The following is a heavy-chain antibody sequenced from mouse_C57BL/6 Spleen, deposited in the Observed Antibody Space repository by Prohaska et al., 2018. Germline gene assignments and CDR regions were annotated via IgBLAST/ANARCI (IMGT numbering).Heavy chain of an antibody. V-gene: IGHV11-2*01. CDR2: INSDGSAI. J-gene: IGHJ1*03. CDR3: MRYSRYWYFEV. CDR1: GFTFSGFW. D-gene: IGHD1-1*01. Sequence: EVQLLETGGGLVQPGGSRGLSCEGSGFTFSGFWMSWVRQTPGKTLEWIGDINSDGSAINYAPSIKDRFTIFRDNDKSTLYLQMSNVRSEDTATYFCMRYSRYWYFEVWGTGTTVTVSS.